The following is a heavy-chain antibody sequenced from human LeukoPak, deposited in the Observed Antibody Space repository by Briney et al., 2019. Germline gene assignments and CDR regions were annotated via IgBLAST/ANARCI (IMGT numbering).Heavy chain of an antibody. V-gene: IGHV3-23*01. D-gene: IGHD3-16*02. Sequence: GGTLRLSCAASGFTFSSYGMSWVRQAPGKGLEWVSAISGSGGSTYYADSVKGRFTISRDNSKNTLYLQMNSLRAEDTAVYYCAKGVRTITFGGVIVPDFDYWGQGTLVTVSS. CDR1: GFTFSSYG. J-gene: IGHJ4*02. CDR3: AKGVRTITFGGVIVPDFDY. CDR2: ISGSGGST.